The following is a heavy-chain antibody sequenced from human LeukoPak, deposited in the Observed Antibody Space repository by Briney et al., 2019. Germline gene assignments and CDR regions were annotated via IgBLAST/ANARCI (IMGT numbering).Heavy chain of an antibody. D-gene: IGHD2-2*01. J-gene: IGHJ4*02. CDR2: ISGSGGST. CDR3: ANDLVVVPAANC. Sequence: PGGSLRLSCAASGFTFSSYAMSWVRQAPGKGLEWVSAISGSGGSTYYADSVKGRFTISRDNSKNTLYLQMNSLRAEDTAVYYCANDLVVVPAANCWGQGTLVTVSS. CDR1: GFTFSSYA. V-gene: IGHV3-23*01.